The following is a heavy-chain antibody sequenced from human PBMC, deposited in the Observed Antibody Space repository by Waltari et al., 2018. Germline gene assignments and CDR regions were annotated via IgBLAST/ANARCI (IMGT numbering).Heavy chain of an antibody. CDR3: ANVILRVTWSNDAFDL. Sequence: AASGFTFSNYWMTWVRRAPGKGLEWVANINTDGSEKYFMDSVKGRFTISRDNTKKSLYLQMKSLRGEDTAVYYCANVILRVTWSNDAFDLWGQGTMVTVSS. J-gene: IGHJ3*01. CDR2: INTDGSEK. D-gene: IGHD3-16*02. V-gene: IGHV3-7*01. CDR1: GFTFSNYW.